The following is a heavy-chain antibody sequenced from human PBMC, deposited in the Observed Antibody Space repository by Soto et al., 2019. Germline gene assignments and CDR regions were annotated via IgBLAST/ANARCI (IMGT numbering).Heavy chain of an antibody. J-gene: IGHJ4*02. CDR3: ARGPPHHY. CDR1: GGSISSYY. V-gene: IGHV4-59*12. Sequence: SETLSLTCTVSGGSISSYYWSWIRQPPGKGLEWIGYIYHSGNTYYNPSLKSRVTISVDWSKNQFSLTLSSVTAADTAVYYCARGPPHHYWGQGTLVTVSS. CDR2: IYHSGNT.